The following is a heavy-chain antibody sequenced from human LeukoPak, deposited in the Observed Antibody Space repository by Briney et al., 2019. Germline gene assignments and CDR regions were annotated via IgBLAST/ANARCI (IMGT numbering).Heavy chain of an antibody. Sequence: SETLSLTCAVYGGSFSGYYWSWIRQPPGKGLEWIGEINHSGSTNYNPSLKSRVTISVDTSKNQFSLKLSSVTAADTAVYYCARRRWFDPWGQGTLVTVSS. J-gene: IGHJ5*02. CDR2: INHSGST. CDR3: ARRRWFDP. CDR1: GGSFSGYY. V-gene: IGHV4-34*01.